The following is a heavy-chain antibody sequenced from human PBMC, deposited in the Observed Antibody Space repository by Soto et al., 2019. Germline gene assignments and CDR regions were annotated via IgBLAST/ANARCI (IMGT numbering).Heavy chain of an antibody. CDR3: ARGYSYGSVYYYYGMDV. J-gene: IGHJ6*02. Sequence: PSETLSLTCTVSGGSISSGDYYWSWIRQPPGKGLEWIGYIYYSGSTYYNPSLKSRVTISVDTSKNQFSLKLSSVTAADTAVYYCARGYSYGSVYYYYGMDVWGQGTTVTVSS. CDR2: IYYSGST. D-gene: IGHD5-18*01. V-gene: IGHV4-30-4*01. CDR1: GGSISSGDYY.